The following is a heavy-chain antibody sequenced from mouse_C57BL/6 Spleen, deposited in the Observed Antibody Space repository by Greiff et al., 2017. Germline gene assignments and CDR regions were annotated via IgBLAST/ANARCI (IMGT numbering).Heavy chain of an antibody. Sequence: VKLMESGPGLVAPSQSLSITCTVSGFSLTSYGVHWVRQPPGKGLEWLVVIWSDGSTTYNSALKSRLSISKDNSKSQVFLKMNSLQTDDTAMYYCARQDGYSYYYAMDYWGQGTSVTVSS. CDR3: ARQDGYSYYYAMDY. J-gene: IGHJ4*01. CDR2: IWSDGST. D-gene: IGHD2-3*01. V-gene: IGHV2-6-1*01. CDR1: GFSLTSYG.